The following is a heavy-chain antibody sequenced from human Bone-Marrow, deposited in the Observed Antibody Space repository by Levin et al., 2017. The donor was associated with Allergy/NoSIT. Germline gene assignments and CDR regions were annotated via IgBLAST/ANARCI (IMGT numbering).Heavy chain of an antibody. CDR2: ITPMIDIV. V-gene: IGHV1-69*02. CDR3: AKGGEMFDP. Sequence: KISCKASGGTFSTYTLSWVRQAPGQGLEWMGKITPMIDIVHYAQKLKGRVTITADKSTGTAYMELSSLRSEDTAIHYCAKGGEMFDPWGQGTLVTVSS. J-gene: IGHJ5*02. CDR1: GGTFSTYT. D-gene: IGHD2-15*01.